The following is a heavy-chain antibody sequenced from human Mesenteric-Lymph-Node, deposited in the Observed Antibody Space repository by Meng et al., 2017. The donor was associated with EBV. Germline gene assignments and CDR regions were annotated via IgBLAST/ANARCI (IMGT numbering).Heavy chain of an antibody. Sequence: LQGWGGGVLTPSVTLSLSCAAYGASFSGHCGGWMRQPPGKGLEWIGEIDPTGNTKSIPSLKSRVTISLDTSRNQLSLKLTSVTAADTAVYYCSIWDTGALQNYWGPGTLVTVSS. D-gene: IGHD5-18*01. V-gene: IGHV4-34*01. CDR2: IDPTGNT. J-gene: IGHJ4*02. CDR1: GASFSGHC. CDR3: SIWDTGALQNY.